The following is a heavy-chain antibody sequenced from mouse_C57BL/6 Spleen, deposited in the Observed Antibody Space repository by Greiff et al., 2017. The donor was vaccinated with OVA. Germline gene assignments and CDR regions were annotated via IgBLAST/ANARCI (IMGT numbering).Heavy chain of an antibody. CDR3: ARGRRAYYFDY. J-gene: IGHJ2*01. V-gene: IGHV1-50*01. CDR1: GYTFTSYW. Sequence: QVQLQQPGAELVKPGASVKLSCKASGYTFTSYWMQWVKQTPGQGLEWIGEIDPSDSYTNYNQKFKGKATLTVDTSSSTAYMQLSSLTSEDSAVYYCARGRRAYYFDYWGQGTTLTVPS. CDR2: IDPSDSYT.